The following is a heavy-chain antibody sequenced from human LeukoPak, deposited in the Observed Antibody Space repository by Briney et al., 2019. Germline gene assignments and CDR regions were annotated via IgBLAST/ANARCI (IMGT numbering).Heavy chain of an antibody. D-gene: IGHD5-24*01. CDR3: ARVAEMATTGDY. Sequence: PSETLSLTCAVYGGSFSGYYWSWIRQPPGKGLEWIGEINHSGSTNYNPSLKSRVTISVDTSKNQFFLKLSSVTAADTAVYYCARVAEMATTGDYWGQGTLVTVSS. J-gene: IGHJ4*02. CDR2: INHSGST. CDR1: GGSFSGYY. V-gene: IGHV4-34*01.